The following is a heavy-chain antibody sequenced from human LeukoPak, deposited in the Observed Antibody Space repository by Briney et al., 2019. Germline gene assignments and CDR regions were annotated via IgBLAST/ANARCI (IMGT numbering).Heavy chain of an antibody. CDR2: IKQDGSEK. V-gene: IGHV3-7*01. J-gene: IGHJ4*02. D-gene: IGHD3-22*01. CDR1: GFTFSSYW. CDR3: ARDDGDYYDSSGYPIFDY. Sequence: GGSLRLSCAASGFTFSSYWMRWVRQAPGKGLEWVANIKQDGSEKYYVDSVKGRFTISRDNAKNSLYLQMNSLRAEDTAVYYCARDDGDYYDSSGYPIFDYWGQGTLVTVSS.